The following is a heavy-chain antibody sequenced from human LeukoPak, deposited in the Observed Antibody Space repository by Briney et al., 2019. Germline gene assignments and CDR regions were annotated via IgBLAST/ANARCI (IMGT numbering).Heavy chain of an antibody. Sequence: SETLSLTCTVSGYSISSGYYWGWIRQPPGKGLEWIGSIYHSGSTYYNPSLKSRVTISVDTSKNQFSLKLSSVTAADTAVYYCARVPSRNGGAFDIWGQGTMVTVSS. J-gene: IGHJ3*02. CDR1: GYSISSGYY. CDR2: IYHSGST. D-gene: IGHD1-1*01. V-gene: IGHV4-38-2*02. CDR3: ARVPSRNGGAFDI.